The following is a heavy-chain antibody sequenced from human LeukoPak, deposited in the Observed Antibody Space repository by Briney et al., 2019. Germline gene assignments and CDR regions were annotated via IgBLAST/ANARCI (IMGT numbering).Heavy chain of an antibody. CDR1: GYSFTNFW. D-gene: IGHD1-26*01. Sequence: GEALKISCKGSGYSFTNFWIGWVRQMPGKGLEWMGIIHPEDSDTRYSPSFQGQVTISADKSISTAYLQCNSLKASDTAIYYCARRSGSYFDYWGQGTLVTVSS. J-gene: IGHJ4*02. CDR2: IHPEDSDT. V-gene: IGHV5-51*01. CDR3: ARRSGSYFDY.